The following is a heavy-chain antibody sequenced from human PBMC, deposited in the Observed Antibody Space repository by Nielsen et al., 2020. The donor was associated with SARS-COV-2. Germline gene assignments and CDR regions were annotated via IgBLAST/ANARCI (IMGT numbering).Heavy chain of an antibody. J-gene: IGHJ6*03. CDR2: INPSSGGT. CDR3: ARMGKYNWKDIHYYMDV. V-gene: IGHV1-2*06. CDR1: GYTFTGYY. D-gene: IGHD1-20*01. Sequence: ASVKVSCKASGYTFTGYYMHWVRQAPGQGLEWMGRINPSSGGTNYAQKFQGRVTMTRDTSISTAYMDLSRLRSDDTALYYCARMGKYNWKDIHYYMDVWGKGTTVTVSS.